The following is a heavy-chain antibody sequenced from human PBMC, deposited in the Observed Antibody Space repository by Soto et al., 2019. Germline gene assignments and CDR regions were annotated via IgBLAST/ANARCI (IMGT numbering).Heavy chain of an antibody. V-gene: IGHV1-18*03. CDR3: ARVIFWEGFAESNWLDP. J-gene: IGHJ5*02. CDR1: GYTFTSYG. Sequence: QVQLVQSGAEVKRPGASVKVSCKASGYTFTSYGISWVRQAPGQGLEWMGWINVYNGNTNYAQKFQGRVTMTTDTSTRTAYMELRSQRTDDMAVYYCARVIFWEGFAESNWLDPWGQGTLVTVSS. D-gene: IGHD3-10*01. CDR2: INVYNGNT.